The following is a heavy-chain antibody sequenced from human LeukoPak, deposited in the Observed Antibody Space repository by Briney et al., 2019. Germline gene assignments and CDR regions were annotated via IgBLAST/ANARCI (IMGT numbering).Heavy chain of an antibody. CDR2: IYSGGNI. CDR3: ARDQGYSGYDWTMGYYYYGMDV. Sequence: GGSLRLSCEASGFIVSSNHVSWVRQAPGKGLEWVSVIYSGGNIYYADSVKGRFTISRDNAKNSLYLQMNSLRAEDTAVYYCARDQGYSGYDWTMGYYYYGMDVWGQGTTVTVSS. V-gene: IGHV3-66*01. CDR1: GFIVSSNH. D-gene: IGHD5-12*01. J-gene: IGHJ6*02.